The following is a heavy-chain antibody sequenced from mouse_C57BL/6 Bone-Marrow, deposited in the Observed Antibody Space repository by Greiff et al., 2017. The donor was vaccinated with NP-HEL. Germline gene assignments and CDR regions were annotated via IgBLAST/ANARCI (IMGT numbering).Heavy chain of an antibody. CDR2: VYPGDGDT. V-gene: IGHV1-82*01. CDR3: ASYYTLENYIDD. CDR1: GHAFRSSW. Sequence: VQLQQSGPVLVQPGASVKISCKASGHAFRSSWMHWVKQRPGKGLEWIGRVYPGDGDTNYTGEFKGKATMTADKSASTDNRQLSSLTSEDSAVYFCASYYTLENYIDDWGQGTTLTVSS. J-gene: IGHJ2*01. D-gene: IGHD2-12*01.